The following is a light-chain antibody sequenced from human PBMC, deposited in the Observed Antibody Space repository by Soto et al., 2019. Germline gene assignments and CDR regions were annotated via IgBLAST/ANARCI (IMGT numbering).Light chain of an antibody. CDR1: QSISNW. CDR2: DAS. CDR3: QQYNTCSKT. V-gene: IGKV1-5*01. J-gene: IGKJ1*01. Sequence: DIQMTQSPSTLSASVGDRLTITCRASQSISNWLAWYQQRPGKAPKLLIFDASSLESGVPSRFSGSGSGTEFTLTISSLQPDDFATYYCQQYNTCSKTFGQGTKVEIK.